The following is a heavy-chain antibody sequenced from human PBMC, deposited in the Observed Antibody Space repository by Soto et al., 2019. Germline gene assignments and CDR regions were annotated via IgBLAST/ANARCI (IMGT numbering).Heavy chain of an antibody. Sequence: QVQLVESGGGVVQPGRSLRLSCAASGFTFSSHGMHWVRQAPGKGLEWVAVIWYDGSNKYYADSVKGRFTISRDNSKNTLYLQMNSLRAEDTAVYYCAGVGATAGFDYWGQGTLVTVSS. CDR2: IWYDGSNK. CDR1: GFTFSSHG. D-gene: IGHD1-26*01. V-gene: IGHV3-33*01. CDR3: AGVGATAGFDY. J-gene: IGHJ4*02.